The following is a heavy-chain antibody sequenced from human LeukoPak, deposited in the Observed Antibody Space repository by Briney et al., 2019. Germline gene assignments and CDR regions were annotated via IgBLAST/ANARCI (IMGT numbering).Heavy chain of an antibody. CDR2: ISYDGSNK. Sequence: GSLRLSCAASGFTFSSYAMHWVRQAPGKGLEWVAVISYDGSNKYYADSVKGRFTISRDNSKNTLYLQMNGLRAEDTAVYYCARGNTYGMDVWGQGTTVTVSS. CDR3: ARGNTYGMDV. V-gene: IGHV3-30*04. CDR1: GFTFSSYA. J-gene: IGHJ6*02.